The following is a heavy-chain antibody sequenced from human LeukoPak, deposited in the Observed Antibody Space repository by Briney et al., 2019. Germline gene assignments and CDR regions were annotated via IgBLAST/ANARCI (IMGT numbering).Heavy chain of an antibody. CDR2: ISYEGGKE. J-gene: IGHJ6*02. D-gene: IGHD3-10*01. Sequence: RGSLRLSCVPSGFTSSSYGTHWVRHAPGRGLEWVAVISYEGGKEQYVVCVKGRFTISRDNSKNTLYLQMNSVGVEDRAVYYCAKDGRPIGSGDYDYGIDVWGQGTTVTVSS. CDR1: GFTSSSYG. CDR3: AKDGRPIGSGDYDYGIDV. V-gene: IGHV3-30*18.